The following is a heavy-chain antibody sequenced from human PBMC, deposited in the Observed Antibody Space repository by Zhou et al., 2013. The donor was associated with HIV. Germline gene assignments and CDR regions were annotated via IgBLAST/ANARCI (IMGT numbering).Heavy chain of an antibody. J-gene: IGHJ5*02. CDR1: GGTFASQG. CDR3: ARDRDGTSDNWFDP. CDR2: FIPIFGTT. V-gene: IGHV1-69*13. D-gene: IGHD1-1*01. Sequence: QVQLAQSGDEVRKPGSSVKVSCKASGGTFASQGVIWVRQAPGQGLEWVGTFIPIFGTTNYAQKFQGRVTITADDSTSTAYMELSSLSSEDTAVYYCARDRDGTSDNWFDPWGQGTLVTVSS.